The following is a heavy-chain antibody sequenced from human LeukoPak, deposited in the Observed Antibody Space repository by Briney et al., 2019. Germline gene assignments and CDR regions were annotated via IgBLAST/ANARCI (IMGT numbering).Heavy chain of an antibody. CDR1: GGSISSYY. J-gene: IGHJ5*02. D-gene: IGHD3-3*01. CDR2: IYYSGST. Sequence: SETLSLTCTVSGGSISSYYWSWIRQPPGKGLEWIGYIYYSGSTNYNPSPKSRVTMSVDTSKNQFSLKLSSVTAADTAVYYCARDDFWSGYYERFDPWGQGTLVTVSS. V-gene: IGHV4-59*12. CDR3: ARDDFWSGYYERFDP.